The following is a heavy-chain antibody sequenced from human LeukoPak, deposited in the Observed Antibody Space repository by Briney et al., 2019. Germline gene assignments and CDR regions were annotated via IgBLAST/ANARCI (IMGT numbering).Heavy chain of an antibody. J-gene: IGHJ6*03. V-gene: IGHV4-59*01. CDR1: GGSISSYY. CDR2: IYYSGST. Sequence: SETLSLTCTVSGGSISSYYWSWIRQPPGKGLEWIGYIYYSGSTNYNPSLKSRVTISVDTSKNQFSLKLSSETAADTAVYYCASGSVDYDFWSGYYLYYYYMDVWGKGTTVTVSS. CDR3: ASGSVDYDFWSGYYLYYYYMDV. D-gene: IGHD3-3*01.